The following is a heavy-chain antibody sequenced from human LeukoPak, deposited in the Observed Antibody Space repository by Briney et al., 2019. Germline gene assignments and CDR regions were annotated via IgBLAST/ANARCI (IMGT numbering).Heavy chain of an antibody. CDR1: GDSISSSDYY. CDR2: ISYSGST. V-gene: IGHV4-39*01. D-gene: IGHD1-26*01. Sequence: PSETLSLTCTVSGDSISSSDYYWGRIRQPPGKGLGWIGTISYSGSTYYNPSLQSRVTISVDTSKNQFSLELSSVTAADTAVYYCARGSRRLADFHYWGQGTLVTVSS. J-gene: IGHJ4*02. CDR3: ARGSRRLADFHY.